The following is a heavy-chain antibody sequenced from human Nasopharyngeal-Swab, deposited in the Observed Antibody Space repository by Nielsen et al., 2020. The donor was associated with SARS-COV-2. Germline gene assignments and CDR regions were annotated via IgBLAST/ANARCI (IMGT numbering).Heavy chain of an antibody. CDR1: GFTFSSYG. CDR3: AKDAAARLRDYYYMDV. Sequence: GESLKISCAASGFTFSSYGMHWVRQAPGKGLEWVAVISYDGSNKYYADSVKGRFTISRDNSKNTLYLQMNSLRAEDTAVYYCAKDAAARLRDYYYMDVWGKGTTVTVSS. D-gene: IGHD3-10*01. V-gene: IGHV3-30*18. J-gene: IGHJ6*03. CDR2: ISYDGSNK.